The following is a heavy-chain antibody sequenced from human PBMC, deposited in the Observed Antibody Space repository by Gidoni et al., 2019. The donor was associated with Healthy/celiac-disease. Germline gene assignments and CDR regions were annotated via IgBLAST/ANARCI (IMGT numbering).Heavy chain of an antibody. V-gene: IGHV3-23*01. J-gene: IGHJ3*02. D-gene: IGHD4-17*01. Sequence: EVQLLESGGGLVQPGGSLRLSCAASGFTFSSYAMSWVRQAPGKGLAWVSAISGSGGSTYYADSVKVRFTISRDNSKNTLYLQMNSLRAEYTAVYYCAKDFEPNDYGDYSDAFDIWGQGTMVTVSS. CDR1: GFTFSSYA. CDR2: ISGSGGST. CDR3: AKDFEPNDYGDYSDAFDI.